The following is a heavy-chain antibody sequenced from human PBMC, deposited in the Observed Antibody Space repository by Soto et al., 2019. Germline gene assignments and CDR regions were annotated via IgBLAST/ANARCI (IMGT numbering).Heavy chain of an antibody. V-gene: IGHV3-30*18. J-gene: IGHJ4*02. D-gene: IGHD6-13*01. CDR3: AKDLRYSSSWYNPYFDY. CDR2: ISYDGSNK. Sequence: QVQLVESGGGVVQPGRSLRLSCAASGFTFSSYGMHWVRQAPGKGLEWVAVISYDGSNKYYADSVKGRFTISRDNSKNTLYLQMNSLRAEDTAVNYCAKDLRYSSSWYNPYFDYWGQGTLVTVSS. CDR1: GFTFSSYG.